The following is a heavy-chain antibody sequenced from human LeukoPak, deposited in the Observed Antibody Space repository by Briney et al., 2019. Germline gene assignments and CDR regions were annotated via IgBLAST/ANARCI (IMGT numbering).Heavy chain of an antibody. J-gene: IGHJ4*02. CDR2: IYYSRST. Sequence: PSETLSLTCTVSGGSISNSSYYWGWIRQPPGKGLEWIGSIYYSRSTYYNPSLKSRVTISVDTSKNQFSLKLSSVTAADTAVYYCARHENSSSFFYYWGQGTLVTVSS. CDR3: ARHENSSSFFYY. V-gene: IGHV4-39*01. CDR1: GGSISNSSYY. D-gene: IGHD6-6*01.